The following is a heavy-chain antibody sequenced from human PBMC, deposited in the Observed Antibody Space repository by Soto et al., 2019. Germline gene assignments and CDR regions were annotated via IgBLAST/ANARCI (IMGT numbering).Heavy chain of an antibody. J-gene: IGHJ6*02. D-gene: IGHD6-19*01. Sequence: QVQLVQSGAEVKKPGASVKVSCKASGYTFTGYYMHWVRQAPGQGLEWMGWINPNSGGTNYAQKCQGRVTMTRDTSISTAYMELSRLRSDDTAVYYCARDGIAVAGTFYYYGMDVWGQGTTVTVSS. CDR2: INPNSGGT. V-gene: IGHV1-2*02. CDR1: GYTFTGYY. CDR3: ARDGIAVAGTFYYYGMDV.